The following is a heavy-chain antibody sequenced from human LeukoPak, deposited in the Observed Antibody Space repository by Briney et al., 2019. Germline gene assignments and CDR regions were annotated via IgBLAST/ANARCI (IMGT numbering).Heavy chain of an antibody. CDR1: GFTFSSYW. D-gene: IGHD4-17*01. J-gene: IGHJ3*02. V-gene: IGHV3-74*01. Sequence: GGSLRLSCVASGFTFSSYWMHWVRQAPGKGLVWVSRINTDGSSTSYADSVKGRFTISRDNAKSTLYLQLNSLRAEDTAVYYCGSPGTTVTSRNAFNIWGQGTMVTVFS. CDR2: INTDGSST. CDR3: GSPGTTVTSRNAFNI.